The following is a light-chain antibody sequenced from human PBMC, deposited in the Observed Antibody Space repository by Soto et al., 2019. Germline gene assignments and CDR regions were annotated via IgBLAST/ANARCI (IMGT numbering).Light chain of an antibody. CDR1: SADVGAHNY. Sequence: QSALTQPPSASGSPGQSVTISCTGTSADVGAHNYVSWYQQHPGKAPKLIIYEVNKRPSGVPDRFSGSKSGNAASLTVSGLQAEDEADYYCTSHGGSRVFGGGTKLPLL. J-gene: IGLJ3*02. CDR2: EVN. CDR3: TSHGGSRV. V-gene: IGLV2-8*01.